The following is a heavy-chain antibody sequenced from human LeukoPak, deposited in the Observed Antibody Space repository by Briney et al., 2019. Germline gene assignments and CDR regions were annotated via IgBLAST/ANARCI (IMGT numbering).Heavy chain of an antibody. CDR1: GFTFSSYW. Sequence: GGSLRLSCVASGFTFSSYWMYWVRQAPGKGLVWVSRINTDGSGTSYADSVKGRFTISRDNAKNTLYLQMSSLRAEDTAVYFCARDLRYCTSTSCYDPYFDYWGQGTLVTVSS. CDR2: INTDGSGT. D-gene: IGHD2-2*01. J-gene: IGHJ4*02. V-gene: IGHV3-74*01. CDR3: ARDLRYCTSTSCYDPYFDY.